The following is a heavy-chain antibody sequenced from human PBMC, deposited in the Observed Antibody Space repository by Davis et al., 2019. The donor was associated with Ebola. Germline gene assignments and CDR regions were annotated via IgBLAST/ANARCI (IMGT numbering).Heavy chain of an antibody. Sequence: GESLKISCAASGFTFSSYEMNWVRQAPGKGLEWVSYISISGSTIYYTDSVKGRFTISRDNSKNTLYLQMNSLRAEDTAVYYCARGGGTLSPYYGMDVWGQGTTVTVSS. CDR3: ARGGGTLSPYYGMDV. V-gene: IGHV3-48*03. D-gene: IGHD2-15*01. CDR1: GFTFSSYE. CDR2: ISISGSTI. J-gene: IGHJ6*02.